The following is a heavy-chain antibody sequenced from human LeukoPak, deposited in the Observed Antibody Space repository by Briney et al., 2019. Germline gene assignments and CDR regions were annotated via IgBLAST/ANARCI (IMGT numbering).Heavy chain of an antibody. CDR3: AREKVRGDFDY. V-gene: IGHV4-4*07. D-gene: IGHD3-10*01. CDR1: GGSISSYY. J-gene: IGHJ4*02. Sequence: SETLSLTCTVSGGSISSYYWSWIRQPAGKGLEWIGRIYTSGSTNYNPSLKSRVTMSVDTSKKLFSLKVTSVTAADTAVYYCAREKVRGDFDYWGQGTLVTVSS. CDR2: IYTSGST.